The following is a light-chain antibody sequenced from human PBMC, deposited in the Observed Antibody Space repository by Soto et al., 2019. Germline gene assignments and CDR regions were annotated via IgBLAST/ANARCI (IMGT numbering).Light chain of an antibody. V-gene: IGKV1-8*01. CDR1: QGISSY. J-gene: IGKJ4*01. CDR2: AAS. Sequence: AIRMTQSPSSLSASTGDRVTITCRASQGISSYLAWYQQNPGKAPKLLIYAASTLQSGVPSRFSGSGSGTDFTLTISCLQSEDFATYYCQQYYSYPPLTFGGGTKVEIK. CDR3: QQYYSYPPLT.